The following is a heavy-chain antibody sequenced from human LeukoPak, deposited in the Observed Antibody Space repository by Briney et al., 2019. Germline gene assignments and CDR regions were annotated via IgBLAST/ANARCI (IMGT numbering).Heavy chain of an antibody. CDR1: GGSFSGYY. Sequence: SETLSLTCAVYGGSFSGYYWSWIRQPPGKGLEWIGEINHSGSTNYNPSLKSRVTISVDTSKNQFSLKLSSVTAADTAVYYCASQPRPTLIYYDSSGYQRLDYWGQGTLVTVSS. CDR3: ASQPRPTLIYYDSSGYQRLDY. J-gene: IGHJ4*02. V-gene: IGHV4-34*01. CDR2: INHSGST. D-gene: IGHD3-22*01.